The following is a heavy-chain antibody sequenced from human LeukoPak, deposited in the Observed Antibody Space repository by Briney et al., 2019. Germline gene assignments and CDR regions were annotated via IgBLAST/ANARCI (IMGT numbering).Heavy chain of an antibody. V-gene: IGHV4-34*01. Sequence: PSETLSLTCAVYGGLFSGYYWNWIRQPPGKGLEWIGEINHSGSTNYNPSLRSRITISVDSSKSQFSLKLSSVTAADTAVYYCASAQYVDISGFYPGYWGQGTLVTVSS. J-gene: IGHJ4*02. CDR1: GGLFSGYY. CDR3: ASAQYVDISGFYPGY. D-gene: IGHD3-22*01. CDR2: INHSGST.